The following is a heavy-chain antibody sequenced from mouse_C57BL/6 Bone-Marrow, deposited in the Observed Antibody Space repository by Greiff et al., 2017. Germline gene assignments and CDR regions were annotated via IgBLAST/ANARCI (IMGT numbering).Heavy chain of an antibody. D-gene: IGHD1-1*01. V-gene: IGHV1-4*01. J-gene: IGHJ2*01. Sequence: QVQLQQSGAELARPGASVKMSCKASGYTFTSYTMHWVKQRPGQGLEWIGYINPSSGYTKYNQKFKDKATLTADKSSSTAYMQLSSLTSEDSAVYYCARDVTTVVAFDYWGQGTTLTVSS. CDR3: ARDVTTVVAFDY. CDR2: INPSSGYT. CDR1: GYTFTSYT.